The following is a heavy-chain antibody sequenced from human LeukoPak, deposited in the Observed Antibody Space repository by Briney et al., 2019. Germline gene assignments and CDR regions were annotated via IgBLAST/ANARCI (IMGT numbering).Heavy chain of an antibody. CDR1: GFTFSSYA. CDR2: ISGSGGST. D-gene: IGHD6-13*01. Sequence: GGSLRLSCAASGFTFSSYAMSWVRQAPGKGLEWVSAISGSGGSTYYADSVKGRFTISRDNSKNTLCLQMNSLRAEDTAVYYCAKRSVYIAAAGMLDYWGQGTLVTVSS. CDR3: AKRSVYIAAAGMLDY. V-gene: IGHV3-23*01. J-gene: IGHJ4*02.